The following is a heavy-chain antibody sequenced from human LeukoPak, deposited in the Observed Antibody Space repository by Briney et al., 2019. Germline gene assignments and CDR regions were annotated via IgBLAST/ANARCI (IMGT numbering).Heavy chain of an antibody. Sequence: SQTLSLTCAISGDSVSSNSAAWNWIRQSPSRGLEWLGRTYYRSKWYNDYAVSVKSRITINPDTSKNQFSLQLNSVTPEDTAVYYCAREEVWGIAVAGTYYFDYWGQGTLVTVSS. CDR1: GDSVSSNSAA. CDR3: AREEVWGIAVAGTYYFDY. J-gene: IGHJ4*02. V-gene: IGHV6-1*01. CDR2: TYYRSKWYN. D-gene: IGHD6-19*01.